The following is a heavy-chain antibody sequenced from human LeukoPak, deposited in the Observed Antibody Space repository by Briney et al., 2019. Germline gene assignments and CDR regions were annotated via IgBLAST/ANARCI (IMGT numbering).Heavy chain of an antibody. CDR1: GVTVSSNY. CDR2: IYSGGST. V-gene: IGHV3-53*01. D-gene: IGHD3-10*01. CDR3: ARAPWSYGLFYFDY. Sequence: GGSLRLSCAASGVTVSSNYMSWVRQAPGKGLEWVSVIYSGGSTYYADSVKGRFTISRDNSKNTLYLQMNSLRAEDTAVYYCARAPWSYGLFYFDYWGQGTLVTVSS. J-gene: IGHJ4*02.